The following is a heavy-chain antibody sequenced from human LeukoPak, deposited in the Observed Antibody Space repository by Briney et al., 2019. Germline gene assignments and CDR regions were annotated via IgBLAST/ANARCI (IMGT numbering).Heavy chain of an antibody. V-gene: IGHV5-51*01. D-gene: IGHD6-6*01. Sequence: GESLKISCKGSGFSFGTYWIGWVRQMPGEGLEWMGIIYTGDSDTRYSPSFQGQVTISVDKSINTAYLQWSSLKASDTAMYYCARLDPAARYFDYWGQGTLVTVSS. CDR2: IYTGDSDT. CDR3: ARLDPAARYFDY. J-gene: IGHJ4*02. CDR1: GFSFGTYW.